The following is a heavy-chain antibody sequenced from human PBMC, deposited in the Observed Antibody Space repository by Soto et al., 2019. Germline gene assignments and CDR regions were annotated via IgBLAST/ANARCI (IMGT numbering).Heavy chain of an antibody. CDR3: ASNVVPAAYAIAY. V-gene: IGHV4-59*08. CDR1: GGSISSYY. CDR2: IYDSGST. J-gene: IGHJ4*02. D-gene: IGHD2-2*01. Sequence: QVQLQESGPGLVKPSETLSLTCTVSGGSISSYYWSCIRQPPGKGLEWIGYIYDSGSTNYNPSLKSRVTIAVDTSKNPFSLKLRSGTVADTVVYYCASNVVPAAYAIAYWGQGTLVTVAS.